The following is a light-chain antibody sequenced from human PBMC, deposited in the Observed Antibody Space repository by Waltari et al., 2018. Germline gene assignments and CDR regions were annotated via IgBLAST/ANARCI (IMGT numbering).Light chain of an antibody. J-gene: IGKJ1*01. CDR3: QHHVRLPAT. Sequence: EIVLTQSPGTLSLSPGERATLSCGASQSISKYLAWYQQRPGQAPRLLIYAASNRATGIPDRFSGGGSGTDFSLTISRLEPEDFAVYYCQHHVRLPATFGQGTKVEIK. CDR1: QSISKY. V-gene: IGKV3-20*01. CDR2: AAS.